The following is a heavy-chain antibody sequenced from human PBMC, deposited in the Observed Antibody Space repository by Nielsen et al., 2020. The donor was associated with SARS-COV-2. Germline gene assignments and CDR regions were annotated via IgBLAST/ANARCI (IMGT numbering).Heavy chain of an antibody. CDR3: ARGNCSGTTCYGLDY. Sequence: ASVKVSCKASGFVLTYYAVHWVRQAPGQGLEWVGWINPGNGDTKYSQRFQGRASLTTDTPATTAYMELGSLRSEDTAVYFCARGNCSGTTCYGLDYWGQGTLVSVSS. D-gene: IGHD2-15*01. CDR2: INPGNGDT. V-gene: IGHV1-3*01. CDR1: GFVLTYYA. J-gene: IGHJ4*02.